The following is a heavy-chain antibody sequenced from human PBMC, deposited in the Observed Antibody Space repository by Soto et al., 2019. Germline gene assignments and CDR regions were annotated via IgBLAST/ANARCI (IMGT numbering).Heavy chain of an antibody. J-gene: IGHJ4*02. CDR1: GFTFSSYT. D-gene: IGHD6-13*01. V-gene: IGHV3-21*01. Sequence: EVQLVESGGGLVKPGGSLRLSCAASGFTFSSYTMNWVRQAPGKGLEWVASISSSSSFIFYADSVKGRFTITRDNAQNAQHLQKNTQRAEDTAVYYCARADGYSSSGGVVYWGRGTLVTDSS. CDR3: ARADGYSSSGGVVY. CDR2: ISSSSSFI.